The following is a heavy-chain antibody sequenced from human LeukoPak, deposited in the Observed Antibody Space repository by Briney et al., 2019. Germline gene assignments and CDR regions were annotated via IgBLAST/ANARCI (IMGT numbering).Heavy chain of an antibody. Sequence: PGGSLRLSCAASGFTFSTYGMHWVRQAPGKGLEWVAVISSDGSDKYYTDSVKGRFTISRDNSKNTLYLQMSSLRADDTALYYRAKERLGATTPNPDYWGQGTLVTVSS. D-gene: IGHD1-26*01. CDR1: GFTFSTYG. V-gene: IGHV3-30*18. J-gene: IGHJ4*02. CDR2: ISSDGSDK. CDR3: AKERLGATTPNPDY.